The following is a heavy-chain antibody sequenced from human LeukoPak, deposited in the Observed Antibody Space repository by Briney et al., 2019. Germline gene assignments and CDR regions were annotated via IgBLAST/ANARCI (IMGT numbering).Heavy chain of an antibody. Sequence: PGGSLRLSCAASGFTVSNNYMIWVRQAPGKGLEWVSVIYGDASTFYADSVKGRFTISRDNSKNTLHLQMNSLRAEDTAVYYCAGKNIVVVTASLHYRFDPWGQGTLVTVSS. J-gene: IGHJ5*02. D-gene: IGHD2-21*02. CDR2: IYGDAST. CDR3: AGKNIVVVTASLHYRFDP. V-gene: IGHV3-66*01. CDR1: GFTVSNNY.